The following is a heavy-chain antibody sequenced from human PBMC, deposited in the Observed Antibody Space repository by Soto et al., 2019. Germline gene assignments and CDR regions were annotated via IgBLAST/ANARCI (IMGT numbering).Heavy chain of an antibody. Sequence: EVQLLESGGVLVEPGGSLRLSCAASGFTFSTYAMSWVRQAPGKGLEWVSGISANAGSTNYADSVKGRFTISRDNSKNTMYMKMDSLTVEDTAVYYCAKDLIFFALRKELFEYWGQRTLATVSS. D-gene: IGHD1-7*01. V-gene: IGHV3-23*01. CDR1: GFTFSTYA. CDR3: AKDLIFFALRKELFEY. J-gene: IGHJ4*02. CDR2: ISANAGST.